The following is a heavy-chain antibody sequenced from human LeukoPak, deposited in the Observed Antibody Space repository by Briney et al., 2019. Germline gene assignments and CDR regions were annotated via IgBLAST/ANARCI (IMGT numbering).Heavy chain of an antibody. J-gene: IGHJ4*02. D-gene: IGHD3-22*01. CDR3: ARNWDSSGYYYFDY. Sequence: ASVKVSCKASGYTFTGHYIHWVRQAPGQGLEWMGWISGYNGNTNYAQKLQGRVTMTTDTSTSTAYMELRSLRSDDTAVYYCARNWDSSGYYYFDYWGQGTLVAVSS. V-gene: IGHV1-18*04. CDR1: GYTFTGHY. CDR2: ISGYNGNT.